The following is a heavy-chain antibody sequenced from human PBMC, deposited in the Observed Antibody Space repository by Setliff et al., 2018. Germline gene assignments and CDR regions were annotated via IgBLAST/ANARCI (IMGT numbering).Heavy chain of an antibody. CDR3: ARMSGFLYMDV. J-gene: IGHJ6*03. CDR2: IYTSWST. CDR1: GDSISSRRNY. D-gene: IGHD3-3*01. Sequence: SETLSLTCTVSGDSISSRRNYWGWFRQPAGKELEWIGQIYTSWSTNYNPSLKSRVTISGDTSKNQLSLMVTSVTAADTAVYYCARMSGFLYMDVWGKGTTVTVSS. V-gene: IGHV4-61*09.